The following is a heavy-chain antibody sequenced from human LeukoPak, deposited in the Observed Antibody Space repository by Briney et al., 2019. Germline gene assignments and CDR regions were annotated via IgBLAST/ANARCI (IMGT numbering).Heavy chain of an antibody. CDR2: INTNTGNS. D-gene: IGHD6-13*01. CDR3: AREARRVLSRQQPVWGNY. CDR1: GYTFTSYA. J-gene: IGHJ4*02. V-gene: IGHV7-4-1*02. Sequence: GASVKVSCKASGYTFTSYAMNWVRQAPGQGLEWMGWINTNTGNSTYAQGFTGRFVFSLDTSVSTAYLQISSLKAEDTAVYYCAREARRVLSRQQPVWGNYWGQGTLVTVSS.